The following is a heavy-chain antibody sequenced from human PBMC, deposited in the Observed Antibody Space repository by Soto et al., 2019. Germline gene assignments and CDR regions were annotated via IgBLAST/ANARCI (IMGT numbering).Heavy chain of an antibody. CDR1: GGTFSNYA. D-gene: IGHD3-22*01. CDR2: IIPLYGTS. J-gene: IGHJ4*02. CDR3: ARSETFYPDSRGKLSFYFDN. V-gene: IGHV1-69*01. Sequence: QVQLVQSGAEVKKPGSSVMLSCKASGGTFSNYAISWVRQAPGQGLEWMGGIIPLYGTSIYAQKFQDRVTITPDESAITADTAPSTLRSEATAVNYCARSETFYPDSRGKLSFYFDNWGQGTLVTVSS.